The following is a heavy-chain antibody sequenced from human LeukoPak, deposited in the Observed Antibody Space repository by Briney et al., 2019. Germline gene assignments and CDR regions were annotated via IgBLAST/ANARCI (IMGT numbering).Heavy chain of an antibody. CDR3: ARDRGTRAFDY. V-gene: IGHV1-69*05. CDR1: GYTFTGYY. J-gene: IGHJ4*02. CDR2: IIPIFGTA. Sequence: SVKVSCKASGYTFTGYYMHWVRQAPGQGLEWMGRIIPIFGTANYAQKFQGRVTITTDESTSTAYMELSSLRSEDTAVYYCARDRGTRAFDYWGQGTLVTVSS. D-gene: IGHD2-2*01.